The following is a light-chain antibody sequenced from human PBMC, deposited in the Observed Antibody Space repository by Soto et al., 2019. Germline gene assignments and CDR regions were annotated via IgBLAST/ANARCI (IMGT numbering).Light chain of an antibody. CDR3: TSYPTINTLRG. CDR1: SRDVCAYNF. J-gene: IGLJ2*01. V-gene: IGLV2-14*03. CDR2: YIT. Sequence: QSVLTQPASVSGSHGQSVTISCTGLSRDVCAYNFGSWYQQHTGRAPQLIIYYITDRPSGASSRFSGSRSGHTASLTISGLQAEDESDSSCTSYPTINTLRGFGGGTKHTVL.